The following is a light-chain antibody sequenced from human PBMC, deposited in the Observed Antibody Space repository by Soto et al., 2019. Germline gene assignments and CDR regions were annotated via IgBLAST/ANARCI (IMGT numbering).Light chain of an antibody. J-gene: IGKJ1*01. V-gene: IGKV1-5*03. CDR1: QTISTY. Sequence: DIQMTQSPSTLSASVGDRVTITCRASQTISTYLAWYQQKPGRAPKLLIYKASTLKSGVPSRFRGSGSGTDFTLSISSLEPEDFAVYYCQQRTDRPPWTFGQGTKVDIK. CDR2: KAS. CDR3: QQRTDRPPWT.